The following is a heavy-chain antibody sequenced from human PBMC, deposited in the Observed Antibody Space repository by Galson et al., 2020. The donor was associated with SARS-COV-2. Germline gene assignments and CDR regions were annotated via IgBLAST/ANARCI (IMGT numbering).Heavy chain of an antibody. CDR1: GFTFSSYW. V-gene: IGHV3-74*01. J-gene: IGHJ6*02. Sequence: TGGSLRLSCAASGFTFSSYWMYWVRQAPGKGLVWVSRINSDGSSTSYADSVKGRFTISRDNAKNTLYLQMNSLRAEDTAVYYCAREPYFEVVPXXMFXXYXXXMDVWGQGTTVTVSS. CDR3: AREPYFEVVPXXMFXXYXXXMDV. D-gene: IGHD2-2*01. CDR2: INSDGSST.